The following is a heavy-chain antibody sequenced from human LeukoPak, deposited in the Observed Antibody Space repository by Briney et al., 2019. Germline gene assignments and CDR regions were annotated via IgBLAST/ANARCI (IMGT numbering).Heavy chain of an antibody. CDR3: ARVTVTAFDI. V-gene: IGHV4-59*01. Sequence: SETLSLTFTVSGGSISSYYWSWIRQPPGKGLEWIGYIYYSGSTNYNPSLKSRVTISVDTSKNQFSLKLSSVTAADTAVYYCARVTVTAFDIWGQGTMVTVSS. CDR2: IYYSGST. J-gene: IGHJ3*02. CDR1: GGSISSYY. D-gene: IGHD4-17*01.